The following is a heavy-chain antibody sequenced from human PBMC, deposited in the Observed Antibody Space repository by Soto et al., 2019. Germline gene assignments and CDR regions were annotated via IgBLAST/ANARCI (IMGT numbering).Heavy chain of an antibody. CDR2: INHSGST. D-gene: IGHD5-12*01. Sequence: SETLSLTCAVYGGSFSGYYWSWIRQPPGKGLEWIGEINHSGSTNYNPSLKSRVTISVDTSKNQFSLKLSSVTAADTAVYYCARDTYVDIVATISPQNLNYYYYMDVWGKGTTVTVSS. J-gene: IGHJ6*03. CDR3: ARDTYVDIVATISPQNLNYYYYMDV. V-gene: IGHV4-34*01. CDR1: GGSFSGYY.